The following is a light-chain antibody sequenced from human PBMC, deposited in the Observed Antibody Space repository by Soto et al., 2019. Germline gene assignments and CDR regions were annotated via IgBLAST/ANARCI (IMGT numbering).Light chain of an antibody. J-gene: IGKJ2*01. CDR2: AAS. CDR3: QQSHTTPYT. Sequence: DIQMTQSPSSLSSSEGDRVTITCRASQNINNYLKWYQHKLGQAPKLLIYAASGLQSGGPSMFIGSGSGTDFTLTITSAQGEDFASYFCQQSHTTPYTFGRGTMLEV. CDR1: QNINNY. V-gene: IGKV1-39*01.